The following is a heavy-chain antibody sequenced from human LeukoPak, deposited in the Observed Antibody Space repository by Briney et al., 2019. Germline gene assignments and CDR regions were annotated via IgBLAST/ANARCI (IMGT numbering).Heavy chain of an antibody. CDR2: IRSKTDGGTT. J-gene: IGHJ4*02. CDR1: GFTFTKVW. V-gene: IGHV3-15*01. D-gene: IGHD2-21*02. Sequence: KTGGSLRLSCAASGFTFTKVWMTWVRQAPGRGLEWVGRIRSKTDGGTTDYAAPVKGRFTISRDDSKNTLYLQMNSLQTEDTAVYYCTTGLKVTDDDFWGQGTLVTVSS. CDR3: TTGLKVTDDDF.